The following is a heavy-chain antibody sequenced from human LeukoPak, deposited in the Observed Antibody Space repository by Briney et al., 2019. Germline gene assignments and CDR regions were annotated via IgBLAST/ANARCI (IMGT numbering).Heavy chain of an antibody. D-gene: IGHD5-24*01. J-gene: IGHJ4*02. CDR3: MLVPPRDGYNYDY. V-gene: IGHV3-7*01. CDR2: IKQDGSEK. Sequence: GGSLRLSCAASGFTFSSYWMSWVRQAPGKGLEWVANIKQDGSEKYYVDSVKGRFTISRDNAKNSLYLQMNSLRAEDTAVYYCMLVPPRDGYNYDYWGQGTLVTVSS. CDR1: GFTFSSYW.